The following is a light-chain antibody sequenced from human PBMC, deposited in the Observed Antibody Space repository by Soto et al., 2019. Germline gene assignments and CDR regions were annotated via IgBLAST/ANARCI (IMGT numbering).Light chain of an antibody. CDR1: QSIYSS. CDR2: AAS. V-gene: IGKV1-39*01. J-gene: IGKJ2*01. Sequence: DIQMTQSPSSLSASVGDRVTITCRASQSIYSSLNWYHQKPGKAPKLLIYAASNLQSGVPSRFSGSGSGTDFTPSISSLHPEDFDCQQSYSAPYTFGQGTKLEI. CDR3: QQSYSAPYT.